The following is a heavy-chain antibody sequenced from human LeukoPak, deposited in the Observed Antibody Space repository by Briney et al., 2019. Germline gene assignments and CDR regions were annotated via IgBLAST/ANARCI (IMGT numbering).Heavy chain of an antibody. CDR1: GYTFTGQY. V-gene: IGHV1-2*02. D-gene: IGHD1-20*01. CDR3: AGISGKQGEIDY. Sequence: GASVKVSCKASGYTFTGQYVHWVRQAPGQGLEWMGWINPNGGGTNYAQKFQGRVTMTRDTSISTAYMELSGLRSDDTAVYYCAGISGKQGEIDYWGQGTLVTVSS. J-gene: IGHJ4*02. CDR2: INPNGGGT.